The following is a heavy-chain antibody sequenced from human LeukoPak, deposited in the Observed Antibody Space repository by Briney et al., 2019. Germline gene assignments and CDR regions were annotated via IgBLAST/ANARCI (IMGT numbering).Heavy chain of an antibody. CDR3: ARVLRFLEWLSPRSGYGMDV. D-gene: IGHD3-3*01. Sequence: GASVKVSCKASGGTFSSYAISWVRQAPGQGLEWMGRIIPILGIANYAQKFQGRVTITADKSTSTAYMELSSLRSEDTAVYYYARVLRFLEWLSPRSGYGMDVWGQGTTVTVSS. V-gene: IGHV1-69*04. J-gene: IGHJ6*02. CDR1: GGTFSSYA. CDR2: IIPILGIA.